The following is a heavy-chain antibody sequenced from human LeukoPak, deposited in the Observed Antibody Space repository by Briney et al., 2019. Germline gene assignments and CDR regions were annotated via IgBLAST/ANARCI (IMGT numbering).Heavy chain of an antibody. CDR1: GFTFSSYS. CDR3: AGGTVTIDY. V-gene: IGHV3-48*04. Sequence: GGSLRLSCAASGFTFSSYSMNWVRQAPGKGLEWVSYISSSSSTIYYADSVKGRFTISRDNAKNSLYLQMNSLRAEDTAVYYCAGGTVTIDYWGQGTLVTVSS. J-gene: IGHJ4*02. D-gene: IGHD4-17*01. CDR2: ISSSSSTI.